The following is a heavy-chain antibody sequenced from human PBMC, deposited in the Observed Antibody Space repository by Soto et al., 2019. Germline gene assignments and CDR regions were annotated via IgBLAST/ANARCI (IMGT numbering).Heavy chain of an antibody. J-gene: IGHJ6*02. CDR2: IYTGDSDT. CDR1: GYSFTSYW. Sequence: PGESLKISCKGSGYSFTSYWIGWVRQMPGKGLEWMGIIYTGDSDTRYSPSFQGQVTISADKSISTAYLQWSSLKASDTAMYYCASKSSPVHYCMDFWGQGTTVTVSS. CDR3: ASKSSPVHYCMDF. V-gene: IGHV5-51*01.